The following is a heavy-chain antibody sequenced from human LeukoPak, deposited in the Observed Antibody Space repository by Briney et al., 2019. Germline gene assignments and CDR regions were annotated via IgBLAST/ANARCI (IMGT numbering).Heavy chain of an antibody. D-gene: IGHD5-18*01. Sequence: GGSLRLSCVASGFXFSNHEINWVRQAPGKGLEWVSYITTSGSTIYYADSVKGRFTISRDNAKNSLYLQMNSLRAEDTAVYYCARDRDTAYLRADYWGQGTLVTVSS. CDR3: ARDRDTAYLRADY. CDR2: ITTSGSTI. CDR1: GFXFSNHE. V-gene: IGHV3-48*03. J-gene: IGHJ4*02.